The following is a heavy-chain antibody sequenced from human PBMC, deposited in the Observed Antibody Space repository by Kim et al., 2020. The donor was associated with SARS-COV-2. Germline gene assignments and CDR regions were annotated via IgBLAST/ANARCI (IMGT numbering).Heavy chain of an antibody. V-gene: IGHV4-59*01. D-gene: IGHD4-17*01. Sequence: PIKSRVTISVDTSKNQFSLELSSVTAEDTAVYDCARAPHDYGDYYGMDVWGQGTTVTVSS. J-gene: IGHJ6*02. CDR3: ARAPHDYGDYYGMDV.